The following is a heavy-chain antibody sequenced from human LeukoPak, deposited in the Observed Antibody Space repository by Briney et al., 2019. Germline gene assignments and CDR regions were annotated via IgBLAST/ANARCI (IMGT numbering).Heavy chain of an antibody. D-gene: IGHD3-16*02. J-gene: IGHJ4*02. CDR3: AKDLFVDPYYFDY. CDR1: GFTFSSYG. V-gene: IGHV3-30*02. CDR2: IRYDGSNK. Sequence: PGGSLRLSCAASGFTFSSYGMHWVRQAPGKGLEWVAFIRYDGSNKYYADSVKGRFTISRDNSKNTLYLQMNSLRAEDTAVYYCAKDLFVDPYYFDYWGQGTLVTVSS.